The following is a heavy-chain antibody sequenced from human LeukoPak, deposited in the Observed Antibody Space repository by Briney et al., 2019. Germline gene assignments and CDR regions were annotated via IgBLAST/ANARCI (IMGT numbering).Heavy chain of an antibody. V-gene: IGHV3-48*01. CDR1: GFTFSSYS. D-gene: IGHD5-18*01. CDR3: ARDIEGRGYSYGLEHGDV. J-gene: IGHJ6*04. CDR2: ISSSSSTI. Sequence: PGGSLRLSCAASGFTFSSYSMNWVRQAPGKGLEWVSYISSSSSTIYYADSVKGRFTISRDNAKNSLYLQMNSLRAEDTAVYYCARDIEGRGYSYGLEHGDVWGKGTTVTVSS.